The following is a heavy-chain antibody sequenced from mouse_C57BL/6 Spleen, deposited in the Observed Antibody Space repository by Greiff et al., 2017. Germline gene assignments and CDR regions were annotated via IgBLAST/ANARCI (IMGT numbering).Heavy chain of an antibody. CDR1: GYAFSSSW. D-gene: IGHD1-1*01. V-gene: IGHV1-82*01. CDR3: AREGVYYYGSSLYYYAMDY. Sequence: QVQLKQSGPELVKPGASVKISCKASGYAFSSSWMNWVKQRPGKGLEWIGRIYPGDGDTNYNGKFKGKATLTADKSSSTAYMQLSSLTSEDSAVYFCAREGVYYYGSSLYYYAMDYGGQGTSVTVSS. CDR2: IYPGDGDT. J-gene: IGHJ4*01.